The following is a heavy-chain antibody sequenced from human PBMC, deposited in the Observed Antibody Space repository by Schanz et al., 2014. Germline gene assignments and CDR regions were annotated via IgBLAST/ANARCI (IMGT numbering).Heavy chain of an antibody. CDR3: AKGMGYCSGGTCYDYYYYGLDV. Sequence: EVQLVESGGGLVKPGGSLRLSCEASEFTFSSYKMNWVRQAPGKGLEWVSGSSGGGGTRNYADSVKGRFTVFRDNSKRTLYLQMNSLSADDTAVFYCAKGMGYCSGGTCYDYYYYGLDVWGQGTTXTVSS. V-gene: IGHV3-23*04. CDR2: SSGGGGTR. CDR1: EFTFSSYK. J-gene: IGHJ6*02. D-gene: IGHD2-15*01.